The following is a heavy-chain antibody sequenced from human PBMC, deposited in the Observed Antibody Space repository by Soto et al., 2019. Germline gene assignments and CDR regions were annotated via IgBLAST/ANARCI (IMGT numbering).Heavy chain of an antibody. V-gene: IGHV1-46*03. CDR1: GYTFTSYY. Sequence: ASVKVSCKASGYTFTSYYMHWVRQALGQGLEWMGIINPSGGSTSYAQKFQGRVTMTRDTSTSTVYMELSSLRSEDTAVYYCARTDLGAAAFDIWGQGTMVTVSS. J-gene: IGHJ3*02. CDR2: INPSGGST. CDR3: ARTDLGAAAFDI.